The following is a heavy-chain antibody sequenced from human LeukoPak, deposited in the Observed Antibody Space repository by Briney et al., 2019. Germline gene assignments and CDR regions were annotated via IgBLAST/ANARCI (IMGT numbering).Heavy chain of an antibody. D-gene: IGHD1-26*01. CDR2: ISYSGSTT. V-gene: IGHV4-39*01. Sequence: SETLSLTCTVSGGSISSNTYYWGWIRQPPGKGLEWIATISYSGSTTSYNPSLKSRVTISVDTSKNQFSLKLNSVTAADTAVYYCVRRTSGSYSDYWGQGTLVTVSS. CDR1: GGSISSNTYY. CDR3: VRRTSGSYSDY. J-gene: IGHJ4*02.